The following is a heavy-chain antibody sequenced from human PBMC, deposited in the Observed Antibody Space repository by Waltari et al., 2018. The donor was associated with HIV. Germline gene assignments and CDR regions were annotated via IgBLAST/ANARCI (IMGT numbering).Heavy chain of an antibody. D-gene: IGHD2-8*01. V-gene: IGHV1-3*01. CDR1: GYTFTSYA. Sequence: QVQLVQSGAEVKKPGASVKVSCKASGYTFTSYAMHWVRQAPGQRLEWMGWINAGNGNTKYSQKFQGRVTITRDTSASTAYMELSSLRSEDTAVYYCARVLPYCTNGVCPLDYWGQGTLVTVSS. CDR3: ARVLPYCTNGVCPLDY. CDR2: INAGNGNT. J-gene: IGHJ4*02.